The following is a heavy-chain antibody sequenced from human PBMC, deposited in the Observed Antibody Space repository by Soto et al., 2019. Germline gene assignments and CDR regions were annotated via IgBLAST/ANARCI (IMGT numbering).Heavy chain of an antibody. CDR3: AKDLDLYYFDY. CDR2: ISYDGGNK. Sequence: QVQLVESGGGVVQPGRSLRLSCAASGFTFSSYGMHWVRQAPGKGLEWVAVISYDGGNKYYADSVKGRFTISRDNSKNTLYLQMNSLRAEDTAVYYCAKDLDLYYFDYWGQGTLVTVSS. D-gene: IGHD3-3*01. J-gene: IGHJ4*02. CDR1: GFTFSSYG. V-gene: IGHV3-30*18.